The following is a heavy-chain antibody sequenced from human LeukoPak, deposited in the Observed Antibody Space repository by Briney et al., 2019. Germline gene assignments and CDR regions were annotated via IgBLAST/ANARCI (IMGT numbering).Heavy chain of an antibody. Sequence: GGSLRLSCAASGFTFSSSVMHWVRQAPGQGLEWVALIWYDGSTKHYADSVKGRSTSSRDNSNNTLFLQMSSLRAEDTAVYYCARAPYSSSWYGAIWYYGMDVWGQGTTVTVSS. J-gene: IGHJ6*02. CDR3: ARAPYSSSWYGAIWYYGMDV. V-gene: IGHV3-33*01. D-gene: IGHD6-13*01. CDR2: IWYDGSTK. CDR1: GFTFSSSV.